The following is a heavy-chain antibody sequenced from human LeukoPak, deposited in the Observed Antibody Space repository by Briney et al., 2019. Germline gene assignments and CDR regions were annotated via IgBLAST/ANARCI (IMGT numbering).Heavy chain of an antibody. D-gene: IGHD5-24*01. CDR3: ARGWQVMSY. CDR2: INHSGST. J-gene: IGHJ4*02. V-gene: IGHV4-34*01. Sequence: SETLSLTCAVYGGSFSGYYWSWIRQPPGKGLEWIGEINHSGSTNYNPSLKSRVTISVDTSKNQFSLKLSSVTAADTAVYYCARGWQVMSYWGQGTLVTVSS. CDR1: GGSFSGYY.